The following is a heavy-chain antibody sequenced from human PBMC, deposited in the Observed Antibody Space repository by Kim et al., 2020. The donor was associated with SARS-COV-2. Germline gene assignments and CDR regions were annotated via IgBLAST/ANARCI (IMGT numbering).Heavy chain of an antibody. Sequence: SETLSLTCTVSGCSISSYYWSWIRQPPGKGLEWMGYIYYSGSTNYNPSLMSRVTISVDTTKNQFSLKLSSVTAADTAAYYCARWGVYSTSSDLSAYWYL. D-gene: IGHD6-6*01. CDR3: ARWGVYSTSSDLSAYWYL. V-gene: IGHV4-59*08. CDR1: GCSISSYY. CDR2: IYYSGST. J-gene: IGHJ2*01.